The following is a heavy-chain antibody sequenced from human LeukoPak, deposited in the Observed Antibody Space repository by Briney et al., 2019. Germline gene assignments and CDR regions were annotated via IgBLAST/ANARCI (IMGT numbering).Heavy chain of an antibody. D-gene: IGHD3-22*01. J-gene: IGHJ4*02. Sequence: SETLSLTCAVSGGSISSSNWWSWVRQPPGKGLEWIGEIYHSGSTNYNPSLKSRVTISVDKSKNQFSLKLSSATAADTAVYYCATFLYDSSGYFDYWGQGTLVTVSS. CDR3: ATFLYDSSGYFDY. CDR1: GGSISSSNW. CDR2: IYHSGST. V-gene: IGHV4-4*02.